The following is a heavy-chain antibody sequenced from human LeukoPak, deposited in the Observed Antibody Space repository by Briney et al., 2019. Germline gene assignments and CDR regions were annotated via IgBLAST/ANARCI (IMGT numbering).Heavy chain of an antibody. Sequence: PSETLSLTCSVSGGSMSDSITWGWVRQPPGKGLEWLADIHDDGRTAPNPSLRSRLTISQDRSKNQFSLKVSSVTAADTAFYYCAKVLTAAGLDLWGQGILVTVSS. CDR1: GGSMSDSIT. D-gene: IGHD6-25*01. CDR2: IHDDGRT. V-gene: IGHV4/OR15-8*01. CDR3: AKVLTAAGLDL. J-gene: IGHJ5*02.